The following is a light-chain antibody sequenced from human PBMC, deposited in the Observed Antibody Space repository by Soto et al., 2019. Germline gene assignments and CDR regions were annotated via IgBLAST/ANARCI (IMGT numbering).Light chain of an antibody. Sequence: DIQMSQSPATLSTSLLERFPITCRASQSISSWLAWYQQKPGKAPKLLIYKASSLESGVPSRFSGSGSGTEFTLTISSLQADDFATYYCQQYNSYSCTFGQGTKVDIK. CDR3: QQYNSYSCT. J-gene: IGKJ1*01. CDR1: QSISSW. CDR2: KAS. V-gene: IGKV1-5*03.